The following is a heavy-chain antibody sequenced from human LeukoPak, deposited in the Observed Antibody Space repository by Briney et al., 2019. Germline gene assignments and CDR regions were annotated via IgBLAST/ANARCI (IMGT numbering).Heavy chain of an antibody. J-gene: IGHJ6*02. V-gene: IGHV3-21*01. Sequence: GGSLRLSCAASGFTFSSFSMNWGRQAPGRGLEWVSSVISSSGYIHYADSVKGRFTISTDNAKNSLYLQMNSLRAEDTAFYYCAAGATRYEDVWGQGTTVTVSS. CDR2: VISSSGYI. D-gene: IGHD1-26*01. CDR1: GFTFSSFS. CDR3: AAGATRYEDV.